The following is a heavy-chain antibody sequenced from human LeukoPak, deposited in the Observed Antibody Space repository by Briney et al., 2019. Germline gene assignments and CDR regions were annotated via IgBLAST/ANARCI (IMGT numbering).Heavy chain of an antibody. CDR1: GASLSSYF. CDR2: IYTSGST. Sequence: PSETLSLTCNVSGASLSSYFWSWIRQPPGKGLEWIGRIYTSGSTNYNPSLKSRVTMSVDTSKNQLSLKLSSVTAADTAVYFCVARVEWGIYGSGRPDTFDIWGQGTMVTVSS. D-gene: IGHD3-10*01. V-gene: IGHV4-4*07. CDR3: VARVEWGIYGSGRPDTFDI. J-gene: IGHJ3*02.